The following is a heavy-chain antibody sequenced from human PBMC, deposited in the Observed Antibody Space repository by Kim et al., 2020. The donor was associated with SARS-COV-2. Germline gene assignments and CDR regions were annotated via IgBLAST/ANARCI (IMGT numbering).Heavy chain of an antibody. Sequence: SETLSLTCAVYGGSFSGYYWSWIRQPPGKGLEWIGEINHSGSTNYNPSLKSRVTISVDTSKNQFSLKLSSVTAADTAVYYCARGPQVRNPRYFYLWGRGTLVTVSS. J-gene: IGHJ2*01. D-gene: IGHD1-1*01. CDR3: ARGPQVRNPRYFYL. CDR1: GGSFSGYY. V-gene: IGHV4-34*01. CDR2: INHSGST.